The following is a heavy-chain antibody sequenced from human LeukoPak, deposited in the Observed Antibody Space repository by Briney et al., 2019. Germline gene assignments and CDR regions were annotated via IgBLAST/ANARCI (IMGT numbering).Heavy chain of an antibody. CDR2: IYADGNT. J-gene: IGHJ3*02. Sequence: GGSLRLSCAASGFLVNTNYMTWVRQAPGRGLEWVSFIYADGNTYYADSVKGRFTISRDISKNAVYLQMNSLRAEDTAVYYCAKGPVVTFDIWGQGTMVTVSS. V-gene: IGHV3-53*01. D-gene: IGHD2-15*01. CDR1: GFLVNTNY. CDR3: AKGPVVTFDI.